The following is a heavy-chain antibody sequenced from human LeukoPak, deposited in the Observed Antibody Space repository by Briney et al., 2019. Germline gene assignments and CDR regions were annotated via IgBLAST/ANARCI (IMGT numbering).Heavy chain of an antibody. V-gene: IGHV3-21*01. CDR2: ISSSSSYI. D-gene: IGHD3-16*02. J-gene: IGHJ4*02. CDR1: GFTFSSYS. CDR3: ARGLPYYDYVWGSYRPQGFDY. Sequence: GGSLRLSCAASGFTFSSYSMNWVRQAPGKGLEWVSSISSSSSYIYYADSVKGRFTISGDNAKNSLYLQMNSLRAEDTAVYYCARGLPYYDYVWGSYRPQGFDYWGQGTLVTVSS.